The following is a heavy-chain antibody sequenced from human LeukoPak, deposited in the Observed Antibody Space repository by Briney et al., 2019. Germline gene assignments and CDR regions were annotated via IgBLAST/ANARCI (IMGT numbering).Heavy chain of an antibody. D-gene: IGHD3-22*01. V-gene: IGHV3-23*01. CDR1: GFTFSSYA. Sequence: PGGSLRLSCAASGFTFSSYAMSWVRQAPGKGLEWVSAIIHSGANTYYADSVKGRFSISRDNSKNTLYLQMSSLRAEDTAVYYCAKRHYDTSGLDAFDIWGQGTTVTVSS. J-gene: IGHJ3*02. CDR2: IIHSGANT. CDR3: AKRHYDTSGLDAFDI.